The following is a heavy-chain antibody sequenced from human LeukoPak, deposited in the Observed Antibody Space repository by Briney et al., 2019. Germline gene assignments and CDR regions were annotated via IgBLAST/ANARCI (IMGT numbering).Heavy chain of an antibody. V-gene: IGHV4-61*01. CDR2: IYYSGST. CDR1: GGSVSSGSYY. D-gene: IGHD3-22*01. CDR3: ARGVDYYDSSGYYWEPYFDY. J-gene: IGHJ4*02. Sequence: SETLSLTCTVSGGSVSSGSYYWSWIRQPPGKGLEWIGYIYYSGSTNYNPSLKSRVTISVDTSKNQFSLKLSSVTAADTAEYYCARGVDYYDSSGYYWEPYFDYWGQGTLVTVSS.